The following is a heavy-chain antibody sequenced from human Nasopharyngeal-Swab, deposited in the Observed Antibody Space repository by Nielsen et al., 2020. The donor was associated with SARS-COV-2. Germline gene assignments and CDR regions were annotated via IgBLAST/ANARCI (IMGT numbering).Heavy chain of an antibody. Sequence: GGSLRLSCAASGFTFSDYYMNWVRQAPGKGLEWVSYISSSSSTIYYADSVKGRFTISRDNAKNSLYLQMNSLRAEDTAVYYCAREEELGTAYYFDYWGQGTLVTVSS. CDR1: GFTFSDYY. CDR3: AREEELGTAYYFDY. J-gene: IGHJ4*02. V-gene: IGHV3-48*01. D-gene: IGHD1-14*01. CDR2: ISSSSSTI.